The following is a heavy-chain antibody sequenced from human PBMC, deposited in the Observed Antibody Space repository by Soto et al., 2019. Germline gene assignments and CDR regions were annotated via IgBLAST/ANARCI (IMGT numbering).Heavy chain of an antibody. V-gene: IGHV2-5*02. CDR1: GFSLTSSPAS. CDR3: THRENPIWDY. Sequence: QITLKESGPTLVKPTQTLTLTCSFSGFSLTSSPASVGWVRQPPGKALEWLGFIYWDDDRRYSSSLRSRLTITKDTSKDQVVLTLANVDPTDTATYWCTHRENPIWDYWGPGILVTVSS. D-gene: IGHD3-16*01. J-gene: IGHJ4*02. CDR2: IYWDDDR.